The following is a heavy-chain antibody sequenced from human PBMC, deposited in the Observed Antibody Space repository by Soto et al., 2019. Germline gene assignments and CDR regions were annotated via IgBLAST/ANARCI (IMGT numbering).Heavy chain of an antibody. V-gene: IGHV3-53*01. Sequence: GGSLRLSCSASGFTVGSNYMSWFRQAPGKGLEWVSVIYSGGSTYYADSVKGRFTISRDNSKNTLYLQMNSLRAEDTAVYYCARDYGDYHNWFDPWGQGTLVTVSS. J-gene: IGHJ5*02. CDR2: IYSGGST. CDR1: GFTVGSNY. CDR3: ARDYGDYHNWFDP. D-gene: IGHD4-17*01.